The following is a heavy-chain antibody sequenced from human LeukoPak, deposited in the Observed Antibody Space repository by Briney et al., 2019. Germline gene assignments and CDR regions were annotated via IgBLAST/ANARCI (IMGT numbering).Heavy chain of an antibody. CDR3: ARVTVTNFDP. CDR2: IYGGGGT. D-gene: IGHD4-23*01. Sequence: GGSLRLSCTASGYTVSSSYMTWVRPAPGKGLEWVSLIYGGGGTYYADSVQGRFTISRHNSENTLYLEMNSLRPEDTAVYYCARVTVTNFDPWGQGTLVTVSS. J-gene: IGHJ5*02. CDR1: GYTVSSSY. V-gene: IGHV3-53*04.